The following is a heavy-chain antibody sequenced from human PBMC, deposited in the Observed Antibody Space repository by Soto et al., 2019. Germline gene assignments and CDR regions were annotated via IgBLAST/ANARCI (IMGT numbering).Heavy chain of an antibody. V-gene: IGHV3-33*01. D-gene: IGHD3-22*01. J-gene: IGHJ6*02. CDR1: GFTFSSYG. Sequence: GGSLRLSCAASGFTFSSYGMHWVRQAPGKGLEWVAVIWYDGSNKYYADSVKGRFTISRDNSKNTLYLQMNSLRAEDTAVYYCARDRLGYYDSSGYYYYYGMDVSGQGTTVTVSS. CDR2: IWYDGSNK. CDR3: ARDRLGYYDSSGYYYYYGMDV.